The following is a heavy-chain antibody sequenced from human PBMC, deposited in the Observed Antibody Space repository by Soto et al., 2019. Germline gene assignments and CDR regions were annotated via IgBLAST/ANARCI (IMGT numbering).Heavy chain of an antibody. CDR2: IYYSGST. CDR3: ARQGNTVTTEYYFDY. Sequence: PSETLSLTCTVSGGSIISSSYYWGWIRQPPGKGLEWIGSIYYSGSTYYNPSLKSRVTISVDTSKKQFSLKLSSVTAADTAVYYCARQGNTVTTEYYFDYWGQGTLVTVSS. J-gene: IGHJ4*02. D-gene: IGHD4-17*01. V-gene: IGHV4-39*01. CDR1: GGSIISSSYY.